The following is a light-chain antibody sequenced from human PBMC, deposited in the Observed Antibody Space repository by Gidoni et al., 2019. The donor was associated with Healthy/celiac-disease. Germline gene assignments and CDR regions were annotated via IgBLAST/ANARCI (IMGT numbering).Light chain of an antibody. CDR2: GNS. CDR1: SSNIGAGYD. V-gene: IGLV1-40*01. CDR3: QSYDSSLSGGV. J-gene: IGLJ2*01. Sequence: QSVLTQPPSVSGAPGQRVTISCTGSSSNIGAGYDVHWYPQLPGTAPKLLIYGNSHRPSGVPDRFSGSKSGTSASLAITGLQAEDEADYYCQSYDSSLSGGVFGGGTKLTVL.